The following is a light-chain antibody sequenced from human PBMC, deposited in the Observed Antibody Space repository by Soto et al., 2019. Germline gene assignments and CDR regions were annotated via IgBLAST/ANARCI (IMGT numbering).Light chain of an antibody. CDR1: QSVRTT. CDR3: QQYGYSPIT. CDR2: AAS. Sequence: TQSPSSLSASVGDRVTITCRASQSVRTTVAWYHQKPGQAPRLLIYAASSRATGIPDRFSGSGSGTDFTLTIDGLEPEDFVVYYCQQYGYSPITFGQGTRLE. J-gene: IGKJ5*01. V-gene: IGKV3-20*01.